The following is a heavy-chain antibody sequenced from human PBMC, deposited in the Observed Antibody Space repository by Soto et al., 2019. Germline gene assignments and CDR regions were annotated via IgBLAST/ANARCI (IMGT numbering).Heavy chain of an antibody. CDR2: VYYSGSS. Sequence: SETLSLTCTVSGDSINSGTSFWSWIRQHPGKGLEWIGNVYYSGSSYYNPSLKSRVTISVDTTKNQFSLRLRSVTAADTAIFYCAKLSCTSTTCYFPGWFDPWGQGTLVTVSS. D-gene: IGHD2-21*01. V-gene: IGHV4-31*03. CDR3: AKLSCTSTTCYFPGWFDP. J-gene: IGHJ5*02. CDR1: GDSINSGTSF.